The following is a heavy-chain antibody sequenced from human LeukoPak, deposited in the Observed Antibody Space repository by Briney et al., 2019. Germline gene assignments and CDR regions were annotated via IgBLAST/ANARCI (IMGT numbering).Heavy chain of an antibody. Sequence: SGTLSLTCAVSGGSISSSSYYWGWIRQPPGKGLEWIGSIYYSGSTYYNPSLKSRVTISVDTSKNQFSLKLSSVTAADTAVYYCASPVYYGSGKTNSWGQGTLVTVSS. CDR2: IYYSGST. CDR3: ASPVYYGSGKTNS. J-gene: IGHJ4*02. V-gene: IGHV4-39*01. D-gene: IGHD3-10*01. CDR1: GGSISSSSYY.